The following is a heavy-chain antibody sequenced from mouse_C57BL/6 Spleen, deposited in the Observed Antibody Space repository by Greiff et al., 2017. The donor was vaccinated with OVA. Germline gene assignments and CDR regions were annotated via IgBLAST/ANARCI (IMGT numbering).Heavy chain of an antibody. CDR3: ARDLDWDWFAY. V-gene: IGHV1-77*01. D-gene: IGHD4-1*01. CDR2: IGPGSGST. CDR1: GYTFTDYY. Sequence: QVHVKQSGAELVKPGASVQISCKASGYTFTDYYINWVKQRPGQGLEWIGKIGPGSGSTYYNEKFKGKATLTADKSSSTAYMQLSSLTSEDSAVYFGARDLDWDWFAYWGQGTLVTVSA. J-gene: IGHJ3*01.